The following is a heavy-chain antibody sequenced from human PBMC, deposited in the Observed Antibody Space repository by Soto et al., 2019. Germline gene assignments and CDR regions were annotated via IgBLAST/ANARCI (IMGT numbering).Heavy chain of an antibody. D-gene: IGHD3-16*02. V-gene: IGHV1-69*11. CDR1: GGTFSSSG. Sequence: SVKVSCKASGGTFSSSGFSWVRQAPGQGLEWMGMIVPSLDTTNYAQKFQARVTITADEVTSTAYMELRSLRSEDTAVYYCARWPQPRYTADPYAVDVWGQGTRVTVS. CDR3: ARWPQPRYTADPYAVDV. J-gene: IGHJ6*02. CDR2: IVPSLDTT.